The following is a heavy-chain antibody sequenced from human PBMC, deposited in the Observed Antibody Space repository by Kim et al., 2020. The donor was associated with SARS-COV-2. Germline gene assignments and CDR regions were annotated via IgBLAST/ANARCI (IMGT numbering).Heavy chain of an antibody. Sequence: SETLSLTCTVSGGSVSSGSYYWSWIRQPPGKGLEWIGYIYYSGSTNYNPSLKSRVTISVDTSKNQFSLKLSSVTAADTAVYYCARGGHDYSNYAQLPYYYYGMDVWGQGTTVTLSS. J-gene: IGHJ6*02. CDR2: IYYSGST. V-gene: IGHV4-61*01. CDR3: ARGGHDYSNYAQLPYYYYGMDV. D-gene: IGHD4-4*01. CDR1: GGSVSSGSYY.